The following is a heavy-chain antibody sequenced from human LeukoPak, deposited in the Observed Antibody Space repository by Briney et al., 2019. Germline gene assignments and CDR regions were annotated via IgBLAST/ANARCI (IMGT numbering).Heavy chain of an antibody. Sequence: GGSLRLSCAASGFTFSSYTMHWVRQAPGKGLEWVAVISYDESNKYYADSVKGRFTISRDNAKNSLYLQMNSLRAEDTAVYYCARAPSIKQWLFWFDPWGQGTLVTVSS. J-gene: IGHJ5*02. CDR1: GFTFSSYT. D-gene: IGHD6-19*01. V-gene: IGHV3-30-3*01. CDR2: ISYDESNK. CDR3: ARAPSIKQWLFWFDP.